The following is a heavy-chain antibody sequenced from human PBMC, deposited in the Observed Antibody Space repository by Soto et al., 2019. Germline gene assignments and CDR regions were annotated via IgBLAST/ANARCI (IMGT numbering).Heavy chain of an antibody. CDR3: ARDRLKGGGNYV. J-gene: IGHJ3*01. Sequence: EVQLVESGGGLVKPGGSLRVSCAASGFTFSSYSMNWVRQAPGKGLEWVSSISSSSSYIYYADSVKGRFTISRDNAKNSLYLQMNSLRAEDTAVYYCARDRLKGGGNYVWGQGTMVTVSS. V-gene: IGHV3-21*01. D-gene: IGHD1-26*01. CDR2: ISSSSSYI. CDR1: GFTFSSYS.